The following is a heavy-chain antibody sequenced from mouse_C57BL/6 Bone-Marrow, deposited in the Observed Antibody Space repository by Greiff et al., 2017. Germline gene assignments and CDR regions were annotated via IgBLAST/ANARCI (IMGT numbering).Heavy chain of an antibody. Sequence: QVQLQQPGTELVKPGASVKLSCKASGYTFTSYWMHWVKQRPGQGLEWIGNINPSNGGTNYNEKFKSKATLTVDKSSSTAYMQLRSLTSEDSAVYDCARTGCEYTDFDYWGQGTTLTVSS. CDR3: ARTGCEYTDFDY. D-gene: IGHD2-10*02. CDR2: INPSNGGT. V-gene: IGHV1-53*01. CDR1: GYTFTSYW. J-gene: IGHJ2*01.